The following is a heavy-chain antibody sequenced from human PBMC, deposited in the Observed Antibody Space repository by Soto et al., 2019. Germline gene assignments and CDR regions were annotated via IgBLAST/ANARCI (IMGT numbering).Heavy chain of an antibody. V-gene: IGHV3-7*01. Sequence: GGSLRLSCAASGVTFSSYWMSWVRQAPGKGLEWVANIKQDGGEKYYVDSVRGRFTISRDNAKNSLYLQMNSLRVEDTALYYCARRYSSSWSGFDPWGQGTLVTVSS. CDR3: ARRYSSSWSGFDP. J-gene: IGHJ5*02. D-gene: IGHD6-13*01. CDR2: IKQDGGEK. CDR1: GVTFSSYW.